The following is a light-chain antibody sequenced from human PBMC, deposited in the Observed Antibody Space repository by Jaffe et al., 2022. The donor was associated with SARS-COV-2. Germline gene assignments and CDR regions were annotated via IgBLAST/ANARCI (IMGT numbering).Light chain of an antibody. CDR3: QVWDSSGDHYV. J-gene: IGLJ1*01. Sequence: SYVLTQPPSVSVAPGQTARITCGGNNIGSKSVHWYQQKPGQAPVLVVYDDSDRPSGIPERFSGSISGNTATLTIRRVEAGDEADYFCQVWDSSGDHYVFGTGTKVTVL. CDR1: NIGSKS. CDR2: DDS. V-gene: IGLV3-21*02.